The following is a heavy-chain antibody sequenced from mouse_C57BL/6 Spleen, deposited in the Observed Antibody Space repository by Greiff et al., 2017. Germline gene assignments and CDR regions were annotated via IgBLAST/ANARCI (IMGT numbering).Heavy chain of an antibody. CDR2: INYDGSST. CDR1: GFTFSDYY. CDR3: ARDSITTVGYVDV. V-gene: IGHV5-16*01. J-gene: IGHJ1*03. Sequence: EVKLVESEGGLVQPGSSMKLSCTASGFTFSDYYMAWVRQVPEKGLEWVANINYDGSSTYYLDSLKSRFIISRDNAKNILYLQMSSLKSEDTATYYCARDSITTVGYVDVWGTGTTVTVSS. D-gene: IGHD1-1*01.